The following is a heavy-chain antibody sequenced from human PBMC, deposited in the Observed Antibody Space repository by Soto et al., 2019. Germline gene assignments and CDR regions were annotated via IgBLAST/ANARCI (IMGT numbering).Heavy chain of an antibody. J-gene: IGHJ4*02. D-gene: IGHD3-10*01. V-gene: IGHV1-18*01. CDR1: GYIFITYG. CDR3: VRDLDGSGSYYTDH. CDR2: ISPYNGNT. Sequence: ASVKVSCKASGYIFITYGISWVLQAPGQGLEWMGRISPYNGNTNYAQNLQGRVTMTTDTSTSTAYMELRSLRSDDTAVYYCVRDLDGSGSYYTDHWGPATQVTSPQ.